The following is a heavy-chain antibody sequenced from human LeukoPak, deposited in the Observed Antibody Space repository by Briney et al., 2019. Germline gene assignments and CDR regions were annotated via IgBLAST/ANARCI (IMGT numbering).Heavy chain of an antibody. V-gene: IGHV3-21*01. Sequence: GGSLRLSCAASGFTFSSYSMNWVRQAPGKGLEWVSSISSSSSYIYYADSVKGRFTISRDNAKNSLYLQMNSLRAEDTAVYYCARGSGPYTDAFDIWGQGTMVTVSS. J-gene: IGHJ3*02. CDR1: GFTFSSYS. D-gene: IGHD2-2*02. CDR3: ARGSGPYTDAFDI. CDR2: ISSSSSYI.